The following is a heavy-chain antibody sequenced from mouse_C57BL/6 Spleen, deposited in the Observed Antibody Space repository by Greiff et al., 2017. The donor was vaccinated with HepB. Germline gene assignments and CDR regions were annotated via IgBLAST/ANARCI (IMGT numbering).Heavy chain of an antibody. D-gene: IGHD2-1*01. J-gene: IGHJ4*01. CDR3: ASDLYGNYGAMDY. V-gene: IGHV2-6*01. Sequence: VKLQESGPGLVAPSQSLSITCTVSGFSLTSYGVDWVRQSPGKGLEWLGVIWGVGSTNYNSALKSRLSISKDNSKSQVFLKMNSLQTDDTAMYYCASDLYGNYGAMDYWGQGTSVTVSS. CDR2: IWGVGST. CDR1: GFSLTSYG.